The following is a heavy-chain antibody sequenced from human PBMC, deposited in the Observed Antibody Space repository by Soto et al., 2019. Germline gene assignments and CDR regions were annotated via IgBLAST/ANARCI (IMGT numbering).Heavy chain of an antibody. J-gene: IGHJ6*02. Sequence: SETLSLTCAVYGGSFSGYDWTWIRQPPGTGLEWIGEIHHSGSTNYSPSLNSRVTISVDKSKNQFSLKLTSVTAADTADYYCARTSYYDSSGYYNMDVWGQGTTVTVSS. D-gene: IGHD3-22*01. CDR3: ARTSYYDSSGYYNMDV. CDR2: IHHSGST. CDR1: GGSFSGYD. V-gene: IGHV4-34*01.